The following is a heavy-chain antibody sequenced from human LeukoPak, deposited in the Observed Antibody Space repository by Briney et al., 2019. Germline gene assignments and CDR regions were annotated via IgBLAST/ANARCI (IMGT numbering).Heavy chain of an antibody. CDR3: ARDFADYGDYWPRFDP. Sequence: SVKVSCKASGGTFSSYAISWVRQAAGQGLEWMGGIIPIIGTANYAQKFQGRVTITADESTSTAYMELSSLRSEDTAVYYCARDFADYGDYWPRFDPWGQGTLVTVSS. D-gene: IGHD4-17*01. CDR2: IIPIIGTA. CDR1: GGTFSSYA. V-gene: IGHV1-69*01. J-gene: IGHJ5*02.